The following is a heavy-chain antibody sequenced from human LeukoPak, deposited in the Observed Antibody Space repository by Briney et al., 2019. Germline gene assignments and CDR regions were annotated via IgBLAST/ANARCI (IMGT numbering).Heavy chain of an antibody. CDR3: ARDYDILTGYGAAFDV. CDR1: GGSVTSYY. D-gene: IGHD3-9*01. CDR2: IYYSSSS. Sequence: SETLSLTCTVSGGSVTSYYWSWIRQPPGKGLEWIGYIYYSSSSNYNPSLNSRVTISVDTSKNQFSLKLSSVTAADTAVYYCARDYDILTGYGAAFDVWGQGTKVTVSS. J-gene: IGHJ3*01. V-gene: IGHV4-59*02.